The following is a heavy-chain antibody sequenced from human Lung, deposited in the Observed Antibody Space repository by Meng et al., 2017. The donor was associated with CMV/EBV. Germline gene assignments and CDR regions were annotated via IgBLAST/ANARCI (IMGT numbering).Heavy chain of an antibody. D-gene: IGHD6-19*01. V-gene: IGHV4-4*02. CDR1: SGSISSSNW. J-gene: IGHJ4*02. Sequence: QVQAQEAGPGLVNPSGTLSLTCAVSSGSISSSNWWSWVRQPPGKGLEWIGEIYHSGSTNYNPSLKSRVTISVDKSKNQFSLNLSSVTAADTAVYYCARVGQWLPIDYWGQGTLVTGLL. CDR3: ARVGQWLPIDY. CDR2: IYHSGST.